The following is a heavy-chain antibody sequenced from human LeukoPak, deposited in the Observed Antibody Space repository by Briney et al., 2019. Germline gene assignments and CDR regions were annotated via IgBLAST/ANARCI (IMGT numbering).Heavy chain of an antibody. CDR3: AKDKSPYSGYGRVYFDY. CDR2: ISYDGSNK. V-gene: IGHV3-30*18. D-gene: IGHD5-12*01. J-gene: IGHJ4*02. CDR1: GFTFSSYG. Sequence: GGSLRLSCAASGFTFSSYGMHWVRQAPGKGLEWVAVISYDGSNKYYADSVKGRFTISRDNSKNTLYLQMNSLRAEDTAVYYCAKDKSPYSGYGRVYFDYWGQGTLVTVSS.